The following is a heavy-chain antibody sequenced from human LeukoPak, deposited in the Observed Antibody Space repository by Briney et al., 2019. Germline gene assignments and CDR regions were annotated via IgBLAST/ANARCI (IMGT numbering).Heavy chain of an antibody. CDR1: GGTFSSYA. D-gene: IGHD3-10*01. CDR3: ARDPSYGSYAFDI. CDR2: IIPIFGTA. Sequence: SVKVCCKASGGTFSSYAISWVRQAPGQGLEWMGRIIPIFGTANYAQKFQGRVTITTDESTSTAYMELSSLRSEDTAVYYCARDPSYGSYAFDIWGQGTMVTVSS. V-gene: IGHV1-69*05. J-gene: IGHJ3*02.